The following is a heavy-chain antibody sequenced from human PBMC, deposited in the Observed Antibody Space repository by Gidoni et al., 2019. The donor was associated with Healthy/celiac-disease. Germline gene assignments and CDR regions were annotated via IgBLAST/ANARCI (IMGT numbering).Heavy chain of an antibody. D-gene: IGHD3-16*02. Sequence: EVQLVASVGGLVQPGRSLRLSCAASGFTFADYALHLVRQAPGKGLEWVSGISWNSGSIGYVDSVKGRFTIYRDNAKNSLYLQMNSLRAEDTALYYCAKGGGGSWDYVWGSYPIFDYWGQGTLVTVSS. V-gene: IGHV3-9*01. J-gene: IGHJ4*02. CDR1: GFTFADYA. CDR2: ISWNSGSI. CDR3: AKGGGGSWDYVWGSYPIFDY.